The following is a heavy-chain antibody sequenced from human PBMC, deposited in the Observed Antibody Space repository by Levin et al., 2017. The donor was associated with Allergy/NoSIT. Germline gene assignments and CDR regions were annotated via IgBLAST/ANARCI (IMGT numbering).Heavy chain of an antibody. CDR2: INHSGST. CDR1: GGSFSGYY. D-gene: IGHD4-17*01. CDR3: ARFTVTSHYYYYMDV. Sequence: SQTLSLTCAVYGGSFSGYYWSWIRQPPGKGLEWIGEINHSGSTNYNPSLKSRVTISVDTSKNQFSLKLSSVTAADTAVYYCARFTVTSHYYYYMDVWGKGTTVTVSS. J-gene: IGHJ6*03. V-gene: IGHV4-34*01.